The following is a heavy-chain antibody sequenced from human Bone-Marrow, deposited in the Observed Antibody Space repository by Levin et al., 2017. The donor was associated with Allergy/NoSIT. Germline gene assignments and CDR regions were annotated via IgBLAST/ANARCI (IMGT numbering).Heavy chain of an antibody. J-gene: IGHJ2*01. CDR2: IYPGDSDT. CDR1: GYNFTTYW. CDR3: ARHEAAGGNWYFDR. Sequence: GGSLRLSCKSSGYNFTTYWIGWVRQLPGKGLEWMGIIYPGDSDTRYSPSFQGQVTISADKSINTAYLQWSSLKASDTAMYYCARHEAAGGNWYFDRWGRGTLVTVSS. D-gene: IGHD6-13*01. V-gene: IGHV5-51*01.